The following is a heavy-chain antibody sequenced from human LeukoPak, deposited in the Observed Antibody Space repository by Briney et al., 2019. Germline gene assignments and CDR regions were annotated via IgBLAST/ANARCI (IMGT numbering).Heavy chain of an antibody. CDR1: GFTFSSYW. J-gene: IGHJ6*03. Sequence: GGSLRLSCAASGFTFSSYWMHWVRQAPGKGLVWVSRINSDGSSTSYADSVKGRFTISRDNAKNTLYLQMDSLRAEDTAVYYCARGHYYDSSGYYWYYYYYMDVWGKGTTVTVSS. V-gene: IGHV3-74*01. CDR3: ARGHYYDSSGYYWYYYYYMDV. CDR2: INSDGSST. D-gene: IGHD3-22*01.